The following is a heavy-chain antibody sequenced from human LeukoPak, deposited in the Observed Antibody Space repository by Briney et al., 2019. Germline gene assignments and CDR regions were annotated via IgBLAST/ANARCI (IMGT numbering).Heavy chain of an antibody. CDR3: ARAYGDYYFDY. Sequence: SETLSLTCTVSGGSISSYYWSWIRQPPGKELEWIGYIYYSGSTNYNPSLKSRVTISVDTSKNQFSLKLSSVTAADTAVYYCARAYGDYYFDYWGQGTLVTVSS. CDR1: GGSISSYY. CDR2: IYYSGST. V-gene: IGHV4-59*08. J-gene: IGHJ4*02. D-gene: IGHD4-17*01.